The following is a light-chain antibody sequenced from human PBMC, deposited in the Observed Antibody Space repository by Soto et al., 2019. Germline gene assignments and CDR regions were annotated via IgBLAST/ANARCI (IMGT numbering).Light chain of an antibody. J-gene: IGKJ1*01. CDR3: QQYGSSPGT. CDR2: AAS. CDR1: QSITTY. Sequence: DIQMTQSPSSLSASVGDRVTITCRASQSITTYLNWYRQKPGKAPKLLIYAASSLQSGVPSRFSGSGSETEFTLSISRLEPEDFAVYYCQQYGSSPGTFGQGTKVEIK. V-gene: IGKV1-39*01.